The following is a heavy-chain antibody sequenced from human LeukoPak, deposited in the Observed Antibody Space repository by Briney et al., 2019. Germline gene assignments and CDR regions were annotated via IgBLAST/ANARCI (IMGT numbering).Heavy chain of an antibody. J-gene: IGHJ4*02. CDR2: INPNSGGT. CDR1: GYTFTGYY. Sequence: AVSVKVSCKASGYTFTGYYMHWVRQAPGQGLEWMGWINPNSGGTNYAQKFQGRVTMTRDTSISTAYMELSRLRSDDTAVYYCARDRDGYNYDFDYWGQGTLVTVSS. CDR3: ARDRDGYNYDFDY. D-gene: IGHD5-24*01. V-gene: IGHV1-2*02.